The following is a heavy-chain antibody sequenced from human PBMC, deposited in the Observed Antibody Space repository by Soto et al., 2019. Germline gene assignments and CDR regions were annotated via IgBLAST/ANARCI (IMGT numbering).Heavy chain of an antibody. CDR1: GYTFTGYY. D-gene: IGHD3-3*01. CDR2: INPKSGGT. V-gene: IGHV1-2*04. Sequence: ASVKVSCKASGYTFTGYYMHWVRQAPGQGLEWMGWINPKSGGTNYAQDFQGWVTMTRNTSISTAYMELSSLRSEDTAVYYCASAMYYDFWSGYSPYYYGMDVWGQGTTVTVSS. J-gene: IGHJ6*02. CDR3: ASAMYYDFWSGYSPYYYGMDV.